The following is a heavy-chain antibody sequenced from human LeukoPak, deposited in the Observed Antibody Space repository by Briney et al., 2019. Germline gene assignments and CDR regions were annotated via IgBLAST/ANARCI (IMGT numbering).Heavy chain of an antibody. CDR1: GFTFDDYA. V-gene: IGHV3-9*03. CDR2: ISWNSGNI. D-gene: IGHD3-10*01. J-gene: IGHJ4*02. Sequence: GKSLRLSCAGSGFTFDDYAMHWVRQAPGKGLEWVSGISWNSGNIGYADSVKGRFIVSRDNAKNSVYLQMNSLRDEDMALYYCAKGRSGYYYGSGPPDYWGQGTLVTVSS. CDR3: AKGRSGYYYGSGPPDY.